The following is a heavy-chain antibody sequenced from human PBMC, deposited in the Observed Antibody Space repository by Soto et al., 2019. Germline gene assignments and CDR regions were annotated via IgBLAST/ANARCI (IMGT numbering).Heavy chain of an antibody. CDR2: IYYSGST. Sequence: PSETLSLPCTVSGGYISSGGDFWSWIRQHPGKGLEWLGYIYYSGSTYYNPSLKSRLTISVDTSKNQLSLKLSSVTAADTAVYYCAREGDCSSGGCRPVDYWGQGTLVTVSS. J-gene: IGHJ4*02. CDR1: GGYISSGGDF. V-gene: IGHV4-31*03. CDR3: AREGDCSSGGCRPVDY. D-gene: IGHD2-15*01.